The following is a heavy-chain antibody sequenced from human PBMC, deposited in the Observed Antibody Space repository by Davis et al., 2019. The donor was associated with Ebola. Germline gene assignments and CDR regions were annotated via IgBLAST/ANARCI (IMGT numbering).Heavy chain of an antibody. CDR3: ARSRGLGAFDI. Sequence: PGGSLRLSCAASGFTFSGSAMHWVRQASGKGLEWVGRIRSKANSYATAYAASVKGRFTISRDDSKNTAYLQMNSLKTEDTAVYYCARSRGLGAFDIWGQGTMVTVSS. CDR2: IRSKANSYAT. J-gene: IGHJ3*02. D-gene: IGHD5-12*01. CDR1: GFTFSGSA. V-gene: IGHV3-73*01.